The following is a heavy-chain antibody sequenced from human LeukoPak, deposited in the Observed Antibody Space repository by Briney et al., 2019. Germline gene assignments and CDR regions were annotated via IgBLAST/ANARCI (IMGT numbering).Heavy chain of an antibody. CDR2: INHSGST. CDR3: ARGSRLTGTFDI. CDR1: GGSFSGYY. D-gene: IGHD3-9*01. V-gene: IGHV4-34*01. Sequence: SETLSLTCALYGGSFSGYYWSWIRQPPGKGLEGSGEINHSGSTNYSPSLTSRVTISLDTSKNQFSLKLSSVTAADTAVYYCARGSRLTGTFDIWGQGTMVTVSS. J-gene: IGHJ3*02.